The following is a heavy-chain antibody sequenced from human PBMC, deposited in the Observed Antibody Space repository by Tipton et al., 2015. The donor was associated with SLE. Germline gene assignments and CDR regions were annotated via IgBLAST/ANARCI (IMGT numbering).Heavy chain of an antibody. J-gene: IGHJ6*03. D-gene: IGHD3-10*01. CDR1: GIIFRNSD. CDR2: IGTAGDT. V-gene: IGHV3-13*01. Sequence: SLRLSCAASGIIFRNSDMHWVRPTPGKGLEWVSAIGTAGDTYYPDSVKGRFTISRDNSKNTLYLQMSSLSAEDTAVYYCARKGGFVSDVNYYYMDVWGKGTTVTVSS. CDR3: ARKGGFVSDVNYYYMDV.